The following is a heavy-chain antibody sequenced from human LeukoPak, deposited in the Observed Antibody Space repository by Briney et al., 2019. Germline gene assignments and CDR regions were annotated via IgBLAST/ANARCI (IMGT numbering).Heavy chain of an antibody. V-gene: IGHV3-7*01. CDR3: ARVRFPSDC. J-gene: IGHJ4*02. D-gene: IGHD3-16*01. CDR1: GFTFSSYS. CDR2: IKQDGSEK. Sequence: GGSLRLSCAASGFTFSSYSMNWVRQAPGKGLEWVANIKQDGSEKYYVDSVKGRFTISRDNAKDSLYLHMNSLRVEDTAVYYCARVRFPSDCWGQGTLVTVSS.